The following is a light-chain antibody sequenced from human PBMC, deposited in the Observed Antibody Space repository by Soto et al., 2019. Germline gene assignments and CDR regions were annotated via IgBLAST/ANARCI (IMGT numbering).Light chain of an antibody. V-gene: IGLV2-14*03. CDR2: DVT. CDR3: SSHAAGSTLI. CDR1: ISDAGGYNE. J-gene: IGLJ2*01. Sequence: QSVLTQPAAVSGSPGQSTTISCNGTISDAGGYNEVSWYQQRPGKAPKLMLYDVTNRPSGVATRFSGSKSGNTASLTISGLQAEDEAYYYCSSHAAGSTLIFGGGTKVTVL.